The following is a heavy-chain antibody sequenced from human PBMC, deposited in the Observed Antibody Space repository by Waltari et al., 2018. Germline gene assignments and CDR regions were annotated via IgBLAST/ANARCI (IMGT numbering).Heavy chain of an antibody. V-gene: IGHV1-24*01. CDR1: GYPLTELS. J-gene: IGHJ4*02. CDR2: FDPEDGET. D-gene: IGHD5-12*01. CDR3: AIAFAEGRIVALDY. Sequence: QVQLVQSGAEVKKPGASVKVSCKVSGYPLTELSMHWVRPAPGKGLEWRGGFDPEDGETIYAQKFQGRVTMTEDTSTDTAYMELSSLRSEDTAVYYCAIAFAEGRIVALDYWGQGTLVTVSS.